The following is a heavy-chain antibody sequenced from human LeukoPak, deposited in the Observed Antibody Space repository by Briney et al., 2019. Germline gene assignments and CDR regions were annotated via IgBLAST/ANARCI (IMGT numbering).Heavy chain of an antibody. Sequence: GESLKISCKGSGYIFTSYWIGWVRQMPGKGLEWMGIIYPGDSDTRYSPSFQGQVTISADKSISTVYLQWISLKASDTAMYYCARLGGGVHCSGGSCYSGEGYYYYYYMDVWGKGTTVTVSS. CDR2: IYPGDSDT. CDR3: ARLGGGVHCSGGSCYSGEGYYYYYYMDV. J-gene: IGHJ6*03. D-gene: IGHD2-15*01. CDR1: GYIFTSYW. V-gene: IGHV5-51*01.